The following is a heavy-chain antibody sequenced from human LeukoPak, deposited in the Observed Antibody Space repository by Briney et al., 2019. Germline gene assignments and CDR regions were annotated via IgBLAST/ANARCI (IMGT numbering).Heavy chain of an antibody. Sequence: PSETLSLTCAVYGGSFSGYYWSWIRQPPGKGLEWIGEINHSGSTNYNPSLKSRVTISVDTSKNQFSLKLSSVTAADTAVYYCARALTDYYYYMDVWGKGTTVTASS. CDR2: INHSGST. J-gene: IGHJ6*03. V-gene: IGHV4-34*01. CDR1: GGSFSGYY. CDR3: ARALTDYYYYMDV.